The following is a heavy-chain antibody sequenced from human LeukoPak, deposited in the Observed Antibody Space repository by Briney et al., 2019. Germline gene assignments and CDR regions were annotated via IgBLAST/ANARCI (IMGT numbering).Heavy chain of an antibody. D-gene: IGHD1-26*01. CDR3: ARVISTCILGATKLLDY. J-gene: IGHJ4*02. CDR2: IKQDGTEK. V-gene: IGHV3-7*01. Sequence: GGSLRLSRAASGFTSSSYWMSWVRQAPGKGLECVANIKQDGTEKYNVAPVKGRFTISRDNAKNSPYLQMNSLRAEDTAVYYCARVISTCILGATKLLDYWGQGTLVTVSS. CDR1: GFTSSSYW.